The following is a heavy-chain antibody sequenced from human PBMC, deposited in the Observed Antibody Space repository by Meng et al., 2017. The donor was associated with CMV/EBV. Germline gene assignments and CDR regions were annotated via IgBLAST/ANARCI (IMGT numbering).Heavy chain of an antibody. Sequence: GGSLRLSCETSGFIFSSYAMGWVRQAPGKGLEWVSAISGSGGSTYYADSVKGRFTISRDNSKNTLYLQMNSLRVEDTAVYYCAKAEPDEWELLRGHYYYGMDVWGQGTTVTVSS. V-gene: IGHV3-23*01. CDR2: ISGSGGST. D-gene: IGHD1-26*01. CDR3: AKAEPDEWELLRGHYYYGMDV. J-gene: IGHJ6*02. CDR1: GFIFSSYA.